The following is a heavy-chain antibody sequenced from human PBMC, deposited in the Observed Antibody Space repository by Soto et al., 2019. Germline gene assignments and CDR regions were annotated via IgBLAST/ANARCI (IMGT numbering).Heavy chain of an antibody. CDR2: INHSGST. J-gene: IGHJ4*02. D-gene: IGHD3-10*01. CDR3: ARGRVVRGADY. V-gene: IGHV4-34*01. CDR1: GGSFSGYY. Sequence: SETLSLTCAVYGGSFSGYYWSWIRQPPGKGLEWIGEINHSGSTNYNPSLKSRVTISVDTSKNQFSLKLSSVTAADTAVYYCARGRVVRGADYWGQGTPVTVSS.